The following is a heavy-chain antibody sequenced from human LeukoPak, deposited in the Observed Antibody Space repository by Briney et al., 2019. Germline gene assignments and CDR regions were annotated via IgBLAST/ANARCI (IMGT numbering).Heavy chain of an antibody. CDR2: ISSSSSTI. D-gene: IGHD1-26*01. CDR3: AKDTYSTSPYYFDY. Sequence: GGSLRLSCAASGFTFSSYSMNWVRQAPGKGLEWVSYISSSSSTIYYADSVKGRFTISRDNAKNSLYLQMNSLRAEDTAVYYCAKDTYSTSPYYFDYWGQGTLVTVSS. CDR1: GFTFSSYS. V-gene: IGHV3-48*01. J-gene: IGHJ4*02.